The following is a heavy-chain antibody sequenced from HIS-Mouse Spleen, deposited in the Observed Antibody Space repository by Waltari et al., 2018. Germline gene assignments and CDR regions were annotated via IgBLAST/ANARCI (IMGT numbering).Heavy chain of an antibody. J-gene: IGHJ5*02. Sequence: QLQLQESGPGLVTPSETLSLTCTVSGGSISSSRYYWGWIRQPPGKGLEWIGSIYYSGSTYYNPSLKSRVTISVDTSKNQFSLKLSSVTAADTAVYYCARKRTASGWFDPWGQGTLVTVSS. CDR3: ARKRTASGWFDP. D-gene: IGHD2-21*02. V-gene: IGHV4-39*01. CDR2: IYYSGST. CDR1: GGSISSSRYY.